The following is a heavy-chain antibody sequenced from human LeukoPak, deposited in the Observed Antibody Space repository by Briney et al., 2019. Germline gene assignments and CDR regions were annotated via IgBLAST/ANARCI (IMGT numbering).Heavy chain of an antibody. D-gene: IGHD3-22*01. Sequence: AGGSLRLSCVASGFIVSSSYMSWVRQDPGKGLEWVSVIYSGGTTYYAESVRGRFTTSRDNSKNTLYLQIDSLRVEDTAVYYCARDGNYYDRSGSYFRYYYMDVWGEGTTVTVYS. CDR1: GFIVSSSY. CDR2: IYSGGTT. J-gene: IGHJ6*03. V-gene: IGHV3-53*01. CDR3: ARDGNYYDRSGSYFRYYYMDV.